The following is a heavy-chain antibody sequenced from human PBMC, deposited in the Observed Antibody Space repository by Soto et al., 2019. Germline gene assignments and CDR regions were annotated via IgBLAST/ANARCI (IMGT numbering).Heavy chain of an antibody. Sequence: SETLSLTCTVSGGSISSSSYYWGWIRQPPGKGLEWIGSIYYSGSTYYNPSLKSRVTISVDTSKNQFSLKLSSVTAADTAVYYCAGEDIVLVPAARVAYYYYGMDVWGQGTTVS. J-gene: IGHJ6*02. CDR1: GGSISSSSYY. D-gene: IGHD2-2*01. CDR3: AGEDIVLVPAARVAYYYYGMDV. CDR2: IYYSGST. V-gene: IGHV4-39*02.